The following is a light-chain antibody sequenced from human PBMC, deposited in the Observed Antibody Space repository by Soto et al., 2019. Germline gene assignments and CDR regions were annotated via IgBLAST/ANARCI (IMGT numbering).Light chain of an antibody. CDR1: HSISTW. CDR2: DAS. Sequence: DIQMTHSPSTLPASVGHRVTITFRPNHSISTWLAWYQRKPGKAPKLLIYDASSLESGVPSRFSGSGSGTEFTLTISRLQPEDFATYYCQQLNAYPRTFGQGTKVDI. V-gene: IGKV1-5*01. CDR3: QQLNAYPRT. J-gene: IGKJ1*01.